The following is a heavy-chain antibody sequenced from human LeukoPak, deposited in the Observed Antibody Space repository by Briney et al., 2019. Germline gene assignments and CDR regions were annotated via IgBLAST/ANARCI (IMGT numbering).Heavy chain of an antibody. V-gene: IGHV3-33*01. CDR3: ARDRNFPAYYFDF. D-gene: IGHD3-10*01. J-gene: IGHJ4*02. CDR2: IWYDGSEK. Sequence: GGSLRLSCAASGFTFRNHGMHWVRQAPGKGLEWLAVIWYDGSEKYYADSVQGRFTVSRDNSKNALYLQLNSLGAEDTAVYYCARDRNFPAYYFDFWGQGALVTVS. CDR1: GFTFRNHG.